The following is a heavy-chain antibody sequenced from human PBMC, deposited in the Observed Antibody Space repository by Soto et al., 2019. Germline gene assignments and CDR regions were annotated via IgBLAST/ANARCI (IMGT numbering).Heavy chain of an antibody. Sequence: AGGSLRLSCATSGLTFSNYAMSWVRQAPGGGLEWVSSMSGSSSTTYYADSVRSRFTISRYRSKITLYLQMSSLRAEDTALYYCAKNQERELPRVIDFWGQGTLVTVSS. CDR2: MSGSSSTT. CDR1: GLTFSNYA. CDR3: AKNQERELPRVIDF. D-gene: IGHD1-7*01. J-gene: IGHJ4*02. V-gene: IGHV3-23*01.